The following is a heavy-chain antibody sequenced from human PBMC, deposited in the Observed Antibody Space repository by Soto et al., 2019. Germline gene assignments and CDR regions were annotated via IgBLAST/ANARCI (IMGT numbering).Heavy chain of an antibody. D-gene: IGHD6-19*01. CDR1: GFTFSSYE. V-gene: IGHV3-48*03. CDR2: ISGSGTTV. J-gene: IGHJ4*02. Sequence: GGSLRLSCAASGFTFSSYEMNWVRQAPGKGLEWVSYISGSGTTVSYADSVKGRFTISRDNAKNSVFLQMNSLRVEDTTVYYCARESGSGAFDYLGQGTLVTVSS. CDR3: ARESGSGAFDY.